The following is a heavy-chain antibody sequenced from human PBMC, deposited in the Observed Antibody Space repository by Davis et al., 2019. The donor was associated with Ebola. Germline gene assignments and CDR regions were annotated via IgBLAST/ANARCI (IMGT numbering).Heavy chain of an antibody. J-gene: IGHJ3*02. V-gene: IGHV1-18*01. CDR3: ARTSIVGTTTTASDI. CDR2: ISVYNGNT. CDR1: GYSFKNYA. D-gene: IGHD1-26*01. Sequence: ASVKVSCKASGYSFKNYAISWVRQAPGQGLEWMGWISVYNGNTNYAQKVQGRVTMTTDTSTGTAYLDLRSLRSDDTAVYFCARTSIVGTTTTASDIWGQGTLVTVSS.